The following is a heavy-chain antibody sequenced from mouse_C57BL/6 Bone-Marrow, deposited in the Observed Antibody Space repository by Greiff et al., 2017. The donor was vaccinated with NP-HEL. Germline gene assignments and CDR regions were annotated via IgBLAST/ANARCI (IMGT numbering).Heavy chain of an antibody. V-gene: IGHV7-3*01. CDR3: ARYETAGAMDY. CDR2: IRNKANGYTT. D-gene: IGHD3-2*01. Sequence: DVHLVESGGGLVQPGGSLSLSCAASGFTFTDYYMSWVRQPPGKALEWLGFIRNKANGYTTEYSASVKGRFTISRDNSQSILYLQMNALRAEDSATYYCARYETAGAMDYWGQGTSVTVSS. J-gene: IGHJ4*01. CDR1: GFTFTDYY.